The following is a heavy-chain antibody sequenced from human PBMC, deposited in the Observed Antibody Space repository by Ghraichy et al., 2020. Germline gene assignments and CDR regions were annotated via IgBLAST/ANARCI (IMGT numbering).Heavy chain of an antibody. J-gene: IGHJ4*02. Sequence: SQTLSLTCAISGDSVSSNGAAWNWIRQSPLRGLEWLGRTYYRSKWYNDYAVSVKSRITINPDTSKNQFSLQLNSVTPEDTAVYYCARGGRGSYGSSAGFDHWGQGTLVTVSS. CDR2: TYYRSKWYN. V-gene: IGHV6-1*01. D-gene: IGHD3-22*01. CDR3: ARGGRGSYGSSAGFDH. CDR1: GDSVSSNGAA.